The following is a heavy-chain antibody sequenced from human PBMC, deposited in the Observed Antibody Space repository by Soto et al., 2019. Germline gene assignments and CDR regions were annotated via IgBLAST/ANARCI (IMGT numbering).Heavy chain of an antibody. Sequence: GESLKISCKGSGYSFTSYWIGWVRQMPGKGLEWMGIIYPGDSDTRYSPSFQGQVTISADKSISTAYLQWSSLKASDTAMFYCARTSAAGKYYYGMDVWGQGTTVTVSS. D-gene: IGHD6-13*01. CDR3: ARTSAAGKYYYGMDV. J-gene: IGHJ6*02. CDR1: GYSFTSYW. CDR2: IYPGDSDT. V-gene: IGHV5-51*01.